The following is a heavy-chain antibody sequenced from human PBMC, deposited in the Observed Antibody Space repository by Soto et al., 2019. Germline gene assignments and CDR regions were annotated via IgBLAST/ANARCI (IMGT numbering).Heavy chain of an antibody. Sequence: SGTLSLTFTVSGGSISSGGYYWSWIRQHPGKGLEWIGYIYYSGSTYYNPSLKSRVTISVDTSKNQFSLKLSSVTAADTAVYYCARDYGDPRVFDPWGQGTLVTVSS. V-gene: IGHV4-31*03. CDR3: ARDYGDPRVFDP. J-gene: IGHJ5*02. CDR2: IYYSGST. CDR1: GGSISSGGYY. D-gene: IGHD4-17*01.